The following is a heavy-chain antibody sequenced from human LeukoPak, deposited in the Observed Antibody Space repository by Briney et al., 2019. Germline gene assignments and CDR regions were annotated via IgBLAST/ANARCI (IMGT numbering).Heavy chain of an antibody. D-gene: IGHD6-13*01. J-gene: IGHJ6*03. CDR2: IYYSGST. CDR3: ARTTEAHSWRTRYYDYYMDV. Sequence: SEALSLTCTVSGGSISSYYWSWIQQPPGKGLEWIGYIYYSGSTNYNPSLKSRVTISVDTSKNQFSLKLSSVTAADTAVYYCARTTEAHSWRTRYYDYYMDVWGKGTTVTVSS. CDR1: GGSISSYY. V-gene: IGHV4-59*01.